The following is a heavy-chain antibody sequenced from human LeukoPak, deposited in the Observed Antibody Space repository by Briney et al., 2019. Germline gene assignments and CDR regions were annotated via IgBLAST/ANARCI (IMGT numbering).Heavy chain of an antibody. D-gene: IGHD6-6*01. J-gene: IGHJ4*02. CDR2: INTNGANA. Sequence: GGSLRLSCSASGFTFKSYAMRWVRQAPGKGLEYVSSINTNGANAYYADSVKGRFTISRDNSRNTVYVQMNSLTPEDTAVYYCVKGLDYSSSQMDSWGQGTLVTVSS. CDR3: VKGLDYSSSQMDS. CDR1: GFTFKSYA. V-gene: IGHV3-64*05.